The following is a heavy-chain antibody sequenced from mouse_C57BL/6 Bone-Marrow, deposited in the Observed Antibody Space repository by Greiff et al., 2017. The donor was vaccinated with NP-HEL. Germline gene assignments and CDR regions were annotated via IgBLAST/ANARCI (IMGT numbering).Heavy chain of an antibody. V-gene: IGHV7-3*01. CDR3: ARYSPMGYYGSSYFDV. CDR1: GFTFTDYY. Sequence: DVMLVESGGGLVQPGGSLSLSCAASGFTFTDYYMSWVRQPPGKALEWLGFIRNKANGYTTEYSASVKGRFTISRDNSQSILYLQMNALRAEDSATYYCARYSPMGYYGSSYFDVWGTGTTVTVSS. CDR2: IRNKANGYTT. D-gene: IGHD1-1*01. J-gene: IGHJ1*03.